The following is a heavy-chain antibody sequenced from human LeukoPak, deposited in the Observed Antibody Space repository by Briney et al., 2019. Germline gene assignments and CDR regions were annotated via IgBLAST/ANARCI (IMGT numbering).Heavy chain of an antibody. CDR3: ARSRRGGSGSYYNGYFDY. J-gene: IGHJ4*02. Sequence: PGGSLRLSCAASGFTFSSYAMSWVRQAPGKGLEWVSAISGSGGSTYYADSVKGRFTISRDNSKNTLYLQMNSLRAEDTAVYYCARSRRGGSGSYYNGYFDYWGQGTLVTVSS. CDR2: ISGSGGST. D-gene: IGHD3-10*01. V-gene: IGHV3-23*01. CDR1: GFTFSSYA.